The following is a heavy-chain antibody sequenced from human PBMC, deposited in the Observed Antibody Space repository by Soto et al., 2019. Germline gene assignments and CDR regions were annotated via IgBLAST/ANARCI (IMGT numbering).Heavy chain of an antibody. CDR3: AREWRWVSAYCINGVCYTWFDP. Sequence: SETLSLTCTVSGGSISSGGYYWSWIRQHPGKGLEWIGYIYYSGSTYYNPSLKSRVTISVDTSKNQFSLKLSSVTAADTAVYYCAREWRWVSAYCINGVCYTWFDPWGQGTLVIVSS. D-gene: IGHD2-8*01. V-gene: IGHV4-31*03. CDR2: IYYSGST. J-gene: IGHJ5*02. CDR1: GGSISSGGYY.